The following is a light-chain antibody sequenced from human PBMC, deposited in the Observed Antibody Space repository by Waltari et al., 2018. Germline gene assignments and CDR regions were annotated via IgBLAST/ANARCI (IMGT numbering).Light chain of an antibody. CDR1: SSDVGGYNS. J-gene: IGLJ1*01. CDR3: SSYTSSSTLLYV. Sequence: QSALTQPASVSGSPGQSITISCTGTSSDVGGYNSVSWYQQHPGKAPQLMIYEVSNRPSGVSKRFSGSKSGNTASLTISGRQAEDEADYYCSSYTSSSTLLYVFGTGTKVTVL. CDR2: EVS. V-gene: IGLV2-14*01.